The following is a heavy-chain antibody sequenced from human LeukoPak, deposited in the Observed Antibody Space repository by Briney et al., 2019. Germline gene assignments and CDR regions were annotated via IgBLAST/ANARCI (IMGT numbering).Heavy chain of an antibody. CDR1: GYTFTGHY. CDR3: ARVVVAATRIVAFDI. D-gene: IGHD2-15*01. V-gene: IGHV1-2*02. Sequence: ASVKVSCKASGYTFTGHYMHWVRQAPGQGLEWMGWINPDSGVTNYAKKFQGRVTMTRDTSISTAYMELNRLRSDDTAVYYCARVVVAATRIVAFDIWGQGTMVTVSS. J-gene: IGHJ3*02. CDR2: INPDSGVT.